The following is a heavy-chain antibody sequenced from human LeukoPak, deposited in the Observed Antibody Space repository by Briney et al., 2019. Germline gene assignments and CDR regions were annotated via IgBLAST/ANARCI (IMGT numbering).Heavy chain of an antibody. D-gene: IGHD3-22*01. CDR2: IYYSGST. CDR1: GVSISSYY. CDR3: ARTSLYYYDSSGYSHDAFDI. V-gene: IGHV4-59*01. J-gene: IGHJ3*02. Sequence: SETLSLTCTVSGVSISSYYWSWIRQPPGKGLEWIEYIYYSGSTNYNPSLKSRVTISVDTSKNQFSLKLSSVTAADTAVYYCARTSLYYYDSSGYSHDAFDIWGQGTMVTVSS.